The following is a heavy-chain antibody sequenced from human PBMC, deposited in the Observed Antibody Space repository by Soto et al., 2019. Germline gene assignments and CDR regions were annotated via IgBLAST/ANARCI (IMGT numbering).Heavy chain of an antibody. CDR1: GYTFTSYD. D-gene: IGHD1-26*01. V-gene: IGHV1-2*04. Sequence: ASVKVSCKASGYTFTSYDINRVRQAPGQGLEWMGWINPDSGGTNYAQKFQGWVTMTRDTSISTAYMELSRLRSDDTAVFYCASAKTSGPGGGTTTSFDYWGQGTLVTVSS. CDR3: ASAKTSGPGGGTTTSFDY. CDR2: INPDSGGT. J-gene: IGHJ4*02.